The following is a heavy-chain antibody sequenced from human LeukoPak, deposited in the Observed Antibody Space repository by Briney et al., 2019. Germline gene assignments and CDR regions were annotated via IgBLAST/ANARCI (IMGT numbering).Heavy chain of an antibody. Sequence: KASETLSLTCTVSGYSISSGYYWGWFRQPPGKGREWIGSIYHSGGTYYNPSLKSRVTISVDTSKDQFSLKRGSVTAADTAVYYCARDLYHYDSSGSRGTFDIWGQGTMVTVSS. D-gene: IGHD3-22*01. J-gene: IGHJ3*02. CDR2: IYHSGGT. CDR1: GYSISSGYY. CDR3: ARDLYHYDSSGSRGTFDI. V-gene: IGHV4-38-2*02.